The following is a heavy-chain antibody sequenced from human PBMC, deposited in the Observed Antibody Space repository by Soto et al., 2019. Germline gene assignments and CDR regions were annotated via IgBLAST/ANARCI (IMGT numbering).Heavy chain of an antibody. D-gene: IGHD6-13*01. J-gene: IGHJ4*02. V-gene: IGHV3-15*01. CDR3: TTEPWGRAAAGTGNKLDY. CDR1: GFTFSNAW. Sequence: EVQLVESGGGLVKPGGSLRLSCAASGFTFSNAWMSWVRQSPGKGLEWVGRIKSKTDGGTTDYAAPVKGRFTISRDDSKNTLYLQMNSLKTEDTAVYYCTTEPWGRAAAGTGNKLDYWGQGTLVTVSS. CDR2: IKSKTDGGTT.